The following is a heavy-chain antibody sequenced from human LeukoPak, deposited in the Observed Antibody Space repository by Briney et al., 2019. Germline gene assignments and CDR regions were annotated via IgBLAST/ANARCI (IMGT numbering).Heavy chain of an antibody. D-gene: IGHD3-22*01. CDR2: VNSAGSST. CDR1: GFTFTSYW. CDR3: ARSHYYDSSGYFSYYYGMDV. J-gene: IGHJ6*02. Sequence: GGSLRLSCAASGFTFTSYWMRWVCQAPGKGLVWVSRVNSAGSSTRYADSVKGRFTISRDNAKNTLYLQMNSLRAEDTAVYYCARSHYYDSSGYFSYYYGMDVWGQGTTVTVSS. V-gene: IGHV3-74*01.